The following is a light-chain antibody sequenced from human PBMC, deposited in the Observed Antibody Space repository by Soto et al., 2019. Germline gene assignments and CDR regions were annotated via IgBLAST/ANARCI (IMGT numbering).Light chain of an antibody. J-gene: IGLJ1*01. V-gene: IGLV2-14*01. CDR1: SSDVGGYNY. Sequence: QSALTQPASVSGSPGQSITISCTGTSSDVGGYNYVSWYQHHPGKAPKLMIYEVSNRPSGVSNRFSGSKSGNTASLTISGLQAEDEADYYCRSYTSSSTLALYVFGTGTKLTVL. CDR2: EVS. CDR3: RSYTSSSTLALYV.